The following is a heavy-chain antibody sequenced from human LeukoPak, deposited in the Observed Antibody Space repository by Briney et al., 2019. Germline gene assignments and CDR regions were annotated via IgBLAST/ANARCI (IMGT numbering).Heavy chain of an antibody. J-gene: IGHJ6*02. CDR3: ARRELLWFGELPRGMDV. V-gene: IGHV3-74*01. D-gene: IGHD3-10*01. CDR1: GFTFSSYW. CDR2: INSDGSST. Sequence: GGSLRLSCAASGFTFSSYWMHWVRQAPGKGLVWVSRINSDGSSTSYADSVKGRFTISRDNAKNTLHLQVNSLRAEDTAVYYCARRELLWFGELPRGMDVWGQGTTVTVSS.